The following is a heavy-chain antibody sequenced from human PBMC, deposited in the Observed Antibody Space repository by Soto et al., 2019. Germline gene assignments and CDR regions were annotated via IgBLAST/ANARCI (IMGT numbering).Heavy chain of an antibody. J-gene: IGHJ6*03. CDR2: IYYSGST. CDR1: GGSISSYY. D-gene: IGHD3-16*01. CDR3: ARGMGGGNYYYYYYMDV. V-gene: IGHV4-59*01. Sequence: SETLSLTCTVSGGSISSYYWSWIRQPPGKGLEWIGYIYYSGSTNHNPSLKSRVTISVDTSKNQFSLKLSSVTAADTAVYYCARGMGGGNYYYYYYMDVWGKGTTVTVSS.